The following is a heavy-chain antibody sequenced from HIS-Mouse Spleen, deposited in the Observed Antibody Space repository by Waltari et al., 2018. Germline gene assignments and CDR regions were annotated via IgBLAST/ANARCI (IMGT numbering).Heavy chain of an antibody. D-gene: IGHD6-6*01. J-gene: IGHJ4*02. CDR3: AKDLRPAYSSSPYFDY. Sequence: EVQLVDSGGGLVQPGRSLRLACAASGFTFDDYAMLWVRQAPGKGLEWVSGISWNSGSIGYADSVKGRFTISRDNAKNSLYLQMNSLRAEDTALYYCAKDLRPAYSSSPYFDYWGQGTLVTVSS. CDR1: GFTFDDYA. V-gene: IGHV3-9*01. CDR2: ISWNSGSI.